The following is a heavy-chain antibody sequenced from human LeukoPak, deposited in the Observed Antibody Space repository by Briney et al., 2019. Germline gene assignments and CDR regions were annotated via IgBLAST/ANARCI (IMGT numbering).Heavy chain of an antibody. Sequence: SETLSLTCAVSGDSINSGYYYWGWVRQPPGKGLEWIATIYQSGTPYYNPSLRGRVTIFLDTSKNQFSLSLSSVTAADTAVYYCARGSGYGDYIIDYWGQGTLVTVSS. V-gene: IGHV4-39*07. CDR3: ARGSGYGDYIIDY. J-gene: IGHJ4*02. D-gene: IGHD4-17*01. CDR1: GDSINSGYYY. CDR2: IYQSGTP.